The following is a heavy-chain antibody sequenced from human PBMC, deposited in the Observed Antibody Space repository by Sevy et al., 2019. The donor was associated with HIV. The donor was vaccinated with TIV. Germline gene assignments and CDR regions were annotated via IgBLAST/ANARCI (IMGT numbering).Heavy chain of an antibody. CDR3: ARESIATVGDFDY. CDR2: IYYSGST. CDR1: GGSINNYY. V-gene: IGHV4-59*01. D-gene: IGHD6-13*01. J-gene: IGHJ4*02. Sequence: PLSLTCTVSGGSINNYYWSWIRQPPGKGLQWIGYIYYSGSTNYNPSLKSRVTMSVDTSKNQFSLKLSSVTAADTAIYYCARESIATVGDFDYWGQGTLVTVSS.